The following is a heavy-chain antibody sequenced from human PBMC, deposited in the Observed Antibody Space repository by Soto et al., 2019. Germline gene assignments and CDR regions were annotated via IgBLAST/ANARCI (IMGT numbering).Heavy chain of an antibody. CDR3: AKGGPMVRGPRGYFDY. Sequence: QVQLVESGGGVVQPGRSLRLSCAASGFTFSSYGMHWVRQAPGKGLEWVAVISYDGSNKYYADSVKGRFTISRDNTKSTLYLQMNSLRAEDTAVYYCAKGGPMVRGPRGYFDYWGQGTVVTVSS. J-gene: IGHJ4*02. CDR2: ISYDGSNK. D-gene: IGHD3-10*01. CDR1: GFTFSSYG. V-gene: IGHV3-30*18.